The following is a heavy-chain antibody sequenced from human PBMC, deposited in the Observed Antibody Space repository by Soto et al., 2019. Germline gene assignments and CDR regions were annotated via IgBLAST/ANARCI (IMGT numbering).Heavy chain of an antibody. CDR1: GGSISSSSYY. D-gene: IGHD6-6*01. CDR2: IYYSGSI. V-gene: IGHV4-39*01. J-gene: IGHJ6*02. Sequence: PSETLSLTCTVSGGSISSSSYYWGWIRQPPGKGLEWIGSIYYSGSIYYNPSLKSRVTISVDTSKNQFSLKLSSVTAADTAVYYCEAGPTEYSSSGGPDYYYYGMDVWGQGTTVTVSS. CDR3: EAGPTEYSSSGGPDYYYYGMDV.